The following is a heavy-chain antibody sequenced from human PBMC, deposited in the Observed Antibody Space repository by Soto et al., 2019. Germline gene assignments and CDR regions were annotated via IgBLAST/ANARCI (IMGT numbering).Heavy chain of an antibody. J-gene: IGHJ6*02. Sequence: ASVKVSCKASGGTFSSYAISWVRQAPGQGLEWMGGIIPIFGTANNAQKFQGRVTITADKSTSTAYMEPSSLRSEDTAVYYCARGVGYCSGGSCYPGFYYGMDVWGQGTTVTVSS. CDR3: ARGVGYCSGGSCYPGFYYGMDV. V-gene: IGHV1-69*06. CDR2: IIPIFGTA. CDR1: GGTFSSYA. D-gene: IGHD2-15*01.